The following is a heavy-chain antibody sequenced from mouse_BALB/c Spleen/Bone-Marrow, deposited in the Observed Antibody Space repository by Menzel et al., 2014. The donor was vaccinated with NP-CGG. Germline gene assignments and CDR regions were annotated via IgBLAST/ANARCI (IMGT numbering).Heavy chain of an antibody. CDR2: IGAGGST. V-gene: IGHV2-9*02. Sequence: VQLVESGPGLVAPSQSLPITCTVSGFSLTSYGVYWVRQPPGKGLEWLGVIGAGGSTNYNSALISRLSISKDNSKSQVFLKMHSLQTDDTAMYYCARSPTSSWAMDYWGQGTSVTVSS. CDR3: ARSPTSSWAMDY. D-gene: IGHD1-1*01. CDR1: GFSLTSYG. J-gene: IGHJ4*01.